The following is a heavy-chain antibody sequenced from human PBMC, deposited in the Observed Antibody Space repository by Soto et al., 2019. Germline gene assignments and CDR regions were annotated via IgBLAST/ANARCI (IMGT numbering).Heavy chain of an antibody. J-gene: IGHJ4*02. CDR2: IVVGSGNT. CDR3: AADPGYSYGYSGRDY. V-gene: IGHV1-58*01. CDR1: GFTFTSSA. D-gene: IGHD5-18*01. Sequence: ASVKVSCKASGFTFTSSAVQWVRQARGQRLEWIGWIVVGSGNTNYAQKFQERVTITRDMSTSTAYMELSSLRSEDTAVYYCAADPGYSYGYSGRDYWGQGTLVTSPQ.